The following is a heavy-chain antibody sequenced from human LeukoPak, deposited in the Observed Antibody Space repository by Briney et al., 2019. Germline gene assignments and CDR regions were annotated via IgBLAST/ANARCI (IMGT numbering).Heavy chain of an antibody. CDR2: ISYDGSNK. Sequence: GGSLRLSCAASGFTFSSYGMHWVRQAPVKGLEWVAVISYDGSNKYYADSVKGRFTISRDNSKNTLYLQMNSLRAEDTAVYYCAKDQYSGSYYGDFDYWGQGTLVTVSS. V-gene: IGHV3-30*18. CDR1: GFTFSSYG. J-gene: IGHJ4*02. D-gene: IGHD1-26*01. CDR3: AKDQYSGSYYGDFDY.